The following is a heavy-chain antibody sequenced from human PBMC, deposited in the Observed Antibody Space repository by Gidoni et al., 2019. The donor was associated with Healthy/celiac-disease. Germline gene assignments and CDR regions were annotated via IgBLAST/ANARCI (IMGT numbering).Heavy chain of an antibody. D-gene: IGHD3-3*01. V-gene: IGHV3-23*01. CDR1: GFTFSSYA. CDR2: ISGSGGST. Sequence: EVQLLESGGGLVQPGGSLRLSCAASGFTFSSYAMSWVRQAPGKGLEWVSAISGSGGSTYYADSVKGRFTISRDNSKNTLYLQMNSLRAEDTAVYYCAKGSPVFLEWLSEPPDYWGQGTLVTVSS. J-gene: IGHJ4*02. CDR3: AKGSPVFLEWLSEPPDY.